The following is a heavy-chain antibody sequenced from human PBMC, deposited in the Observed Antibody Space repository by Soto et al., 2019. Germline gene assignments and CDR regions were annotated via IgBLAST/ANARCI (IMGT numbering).Heavy chain of an antibody. Sequence: SETLSLTCTVSGGSISGYYWIWIRQPPGKGLEWIGYIHYSGSTNYNPSLKSRVTISIDTSKNQFPLKLSSVTAADTAVYYCARTYYDFWSGYWRWFDPWGQGTLVTVSS. D-gene: IGHD3-3*01. CDR2: IHYSGST. CDR3: ARTYYDFWSGYWRWFDP. J-gene: IGHJ5*02. CDR1: GGSISGYY. V-gene: IGHV4-59*01.